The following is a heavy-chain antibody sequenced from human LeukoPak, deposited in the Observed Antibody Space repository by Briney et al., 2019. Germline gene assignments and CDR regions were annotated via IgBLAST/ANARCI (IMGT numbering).Heavy chain of an antibody. CDR2: ISNDGGGT. J-gene: IGHJ4*02. CDR1: GFIFKIYG. Sequence: PGGSLRLSCAPSGFIFKIYGVIGVPEAPGKGVEWVSDISNDGGGTNYADFVKGRFTISRDNAKNSLYLQMNSLRAEDTAVYYCARRFSSSSWDDYWGQGTLVTVSS. CDR3: ARRFSSSSWDDY. D-gene: IGHD6-13*01. V-gene: IGHV3-23*01.